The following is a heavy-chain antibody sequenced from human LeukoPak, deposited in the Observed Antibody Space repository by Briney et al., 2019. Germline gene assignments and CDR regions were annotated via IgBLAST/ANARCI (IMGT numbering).Heavy chain of an antibody. V-gene: IGHV4-4*07. D-gene: IGHD3-22*01. CDR1: GGSISGYY. CDR3: ATSATGDSTGYYYFHFHH. CDR2: IYTSGRT. J-gene: IGHJ1*01. Sequence: SETLSLTCSVSGGSISGYYWSWIRQPAGKGLEWIGRIYTSGRTDYNPSLKSRVTMSVETSKNQFSLKLTSVTAADTAVYYCATSATGDSTGYYYFHFHHWGQGTLVTVSS.